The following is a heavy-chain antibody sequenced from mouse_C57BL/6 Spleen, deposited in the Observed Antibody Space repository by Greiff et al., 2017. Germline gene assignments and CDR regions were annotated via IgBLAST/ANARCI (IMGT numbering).Heavy chain of an antibody. CDR3: TTGWDPAWFAY. CDR1: GFNIKDYY. Sequence: VQLQQSGAELVRPGASVKLSCTASGFNIKDYYMHWVKQRPEQGLEWIGRIDPEDGDTEYDPKFQGKATMTADTSSNTAYLQLSSLTSEDTAVYYCTTGWDPAWFAYWGQGTLVTVSA. J-gene: IGHJ3*01. CDR2: IDPEDGDT. D-gene: IGHD4-1*01. V-gene: IGHV14-1*01.